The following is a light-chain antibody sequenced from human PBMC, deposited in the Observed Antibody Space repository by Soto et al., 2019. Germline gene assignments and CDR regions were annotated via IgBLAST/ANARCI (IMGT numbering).Light chain of an antibody. CDR1: SSNIGAGYD. Sequence: QSVLTQPPSVSGAPGQRVTISCTGSSSNIGAGYDVHWYQQLPGTAPKLLIYGNSNRPSGVPDRFSGSKSGTSASLAITGHQAEDEADYCCQYYDSSVSKVVFGGGTKLTVL. CDR3: QYYDSSVSKVV. V-gene: IGLV1-40*01. CDR2: GNS. J-gene: IGLJ2*01.